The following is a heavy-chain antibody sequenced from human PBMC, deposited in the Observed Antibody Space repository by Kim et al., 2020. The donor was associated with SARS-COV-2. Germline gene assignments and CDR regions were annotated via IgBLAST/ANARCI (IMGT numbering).Heavy chain of an antibody. CDR1: GFTFSSYA. V-gene: IGHV3-23*01. Sequence: GGSLRLSCAASGFTFSSYAMSWVRQAPGKGLEWVSAISGSGGSTYYADSVKGRFTISRDNSKNTLYLQMNSLRAEDTAVYYCAKSLRGCSSTSCYLIDAFDIWGQGTMVTVSS. CDR3: AKSLRGCSSTSCYLIDAFDI. CDR2: ISGSGGST. D-gene: IGHD2-2*01. J-gene: IGHJ3*02.